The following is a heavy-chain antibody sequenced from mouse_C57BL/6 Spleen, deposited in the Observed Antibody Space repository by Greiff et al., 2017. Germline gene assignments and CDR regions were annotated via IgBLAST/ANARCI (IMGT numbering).Heavy chain of an antibody. CDR1: GYTFTSYW. J-gene: IGHJ4*01. V-gene: IGHV1-50*01. CDR3: ARSGITTVVRAMDY. D-gene: IGHD1-1*01. Sequence: QVQLQQSGAELVKPGASVKLSCKASGYTFTSYWMQWVKQRPGQGLEWIGEIDPSDSYTNYNQKFKGKATLTVDTSSSTAYMQLSSLTSEDSAVYYCARSGITTVVRAMDYWGQGTSVTVSS. CDR2: IDPSDSYT.